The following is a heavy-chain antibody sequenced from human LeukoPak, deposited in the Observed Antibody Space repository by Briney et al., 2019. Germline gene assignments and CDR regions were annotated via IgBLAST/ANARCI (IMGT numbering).Heavy chain of an antibody. D-gene: IGHD2-8*02. CDR2: LFTTGTTDHSPAL. CDR1: GGSLKNSF. CDR3: ARVGSTDWYFDL. J-gene: IGHJ2*01. Sequence: PSETLSLTRAVSGGSLKNSFWNWIRQPAGKRLEWIGRLFTTGTTDHSPALNYNPSLRSRVSMSVDVSKNQFSLTLTSVTAADTAVYYCARVGSTDWYFDLWGRGSLVTVSS. V-gene: IGHV4-4*07.